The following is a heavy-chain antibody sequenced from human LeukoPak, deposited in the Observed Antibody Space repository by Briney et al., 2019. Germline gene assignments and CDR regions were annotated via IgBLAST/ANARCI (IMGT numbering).Heavy chain of an antibody. Sequence: GGSLRLSCAASRFTVSSNYMTWVRQAPGKGLEWVSVISDTGATKFYADSVKGRFTISRDNSKNTLYLQMSSLRVEDTAVYYCARDPYNGNYGDSYYYFMDAWGKGTTVTVSS. CDR2: ISDTGATK. V-gene: IGHV3-66*01. CDR3: ARDPYNGNYGDSYYYFMDA. J-gene: IGHJ6*03. D-gene: IGHD1-26*01. CDR1: RFTVSSNY.